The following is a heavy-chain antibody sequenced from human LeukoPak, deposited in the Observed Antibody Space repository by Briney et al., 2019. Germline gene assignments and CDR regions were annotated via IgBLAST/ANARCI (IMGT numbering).Heavy chain of an antibody. CDR2: IKQDGSEK. CDR1: RFTFSSYW. Sequence: GGSLRLSCAASRFTFSSYWMSWVRQAPGKGLEWVANIKQDGSEKYYVDSVKGRFTISRDNSKNTLYLQMNSLRAEDTAVYYCAKDLDYYGSSGYGWFDPWGQGTLVSVSS. CDR3: AKDLDYYGSSGYGWFDP. D-gene: IGHD3-22*01. J-gene: IGHJ5*02. V-gene: IGHV3-7*03.